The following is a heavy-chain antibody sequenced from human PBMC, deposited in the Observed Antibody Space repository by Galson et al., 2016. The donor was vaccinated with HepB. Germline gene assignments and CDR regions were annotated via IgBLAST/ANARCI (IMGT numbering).Heavy chain of an antibody. CDR3: ARNRAFTGDFDY. CDR1: GYSFTNYD. V-gene: IGHV1-8*01. CDR2: MTPNSGNT. D-gene: IGHD7-27*01. J-gene: IGHJ4*02. Sequence: VKVSCKASGYSFTNYDFNWVRQATGQGLEWLGWMTPNSGNTGYAQKFQGRLSLTRDISTSTAYMELSSLTSDDTAVYYCARNRAFTGDFDYWGQGTLVTVSS.